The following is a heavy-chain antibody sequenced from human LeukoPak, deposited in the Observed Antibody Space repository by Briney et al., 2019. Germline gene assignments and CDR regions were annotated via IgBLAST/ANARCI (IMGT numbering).Heavy chain of an antibody. D-gene: IGHD3-3*01. Sequence: ATVKVSREASGYTFTDYYIHWVQQAPGRGLEWMGRIDPEDGETKYAEKFQGRVTISADTSIDTAYMELSSLRSEDTAMYYCATVTFFGVLTYFDYWGRGTLVTVSS. CDR1: GYTFTDYY. J-gene: IGHJ4*02. CDR2: IDPEDGET. CDR3: ATVTFFGVLTYFDY. V-gene: IGHV1-69-2*01.